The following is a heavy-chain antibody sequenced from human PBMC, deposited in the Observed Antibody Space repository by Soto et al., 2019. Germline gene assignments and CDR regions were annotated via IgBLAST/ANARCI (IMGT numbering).Heavy chain of an antibody. V-gene: IGHV3-7*01. CDR3: ARDFPARAVGYGMDV. CDR2: IKQDGSEK. CDR1: GFTFSSYW. Sequence: AGGSLRLSCAASGFTFSSYWMSWVRQAPGKGLEWVANIKQDGSEKYYVDSVKGRCTISRDNAKNSLYLQMNSLRAEDTAVYYCARDFPARAVGYGMDVWGQGTTVTVSS. D-gene: IGHD1-26*01. J-gene: IGHJ6*02.